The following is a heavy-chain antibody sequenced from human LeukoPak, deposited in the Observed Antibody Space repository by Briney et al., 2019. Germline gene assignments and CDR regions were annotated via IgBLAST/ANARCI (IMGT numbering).Heavy chain of an antibody. J-gene: IGHJ3*02. CDR1: GYTFTSYG. CDR2: ISAYNVNT. V-gene: IGHV1-18*01. Sequence: ASVTVSCKASGYTFTSYGISWVRQAPGQGGEWMGWISAYNVNTNYAQKLQGRVTMTTDTSTSTAYMEVRSLRADDTAVYYCARDLQHYDSSGYYFDAFDIWGQGTMVTVSS. D-gene: IGHD3-22*01. CDR3: ARDLQHYDSSGYYFDAFDI.